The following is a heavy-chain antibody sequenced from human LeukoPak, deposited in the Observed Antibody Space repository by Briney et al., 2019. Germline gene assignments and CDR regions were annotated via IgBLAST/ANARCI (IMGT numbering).Heavy chain of an antibody. V-gene: IGHV1-69*04. CDR3: ASCGGEDYNY. J-gene: IGHJ4*02. Sequence: GASVKVSCKASGYTFTSYGISWVRQAPGQGLEWMGRIIPILGIANYAQKFQGRVTITADKSTSTAYMELSSLRSEDTAVYYCASCGGEDYNYWGQGTLVTVSS. D-gene: IGHD2-21*01. CDR2: IIPILGIA. CDR1: GYTFTSYG.